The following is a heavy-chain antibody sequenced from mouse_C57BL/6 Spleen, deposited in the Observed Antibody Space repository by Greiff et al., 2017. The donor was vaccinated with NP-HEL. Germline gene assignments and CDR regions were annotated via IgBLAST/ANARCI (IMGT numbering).Heavy chain of an antibody. CDR1: GFTFSDYG. V-gene: IGHV5-17*01. CDR2: ISSGSSTI. D-gene: IGHD1-1*01. CDR3: AKDLLLRSWFAY. Sequence: EVHLVESGGGLVKPGGSLKLSCAASGFTFSDYGMHWVRQAPEKGLEWVAYISSGSSTIYYADTVKGRFTISRDNAKNTLFLQMTSLRSEDTAMYYCAKDLLLRSWFAYWGQGTLVTVSA. J-gene: IGHJ3*01.